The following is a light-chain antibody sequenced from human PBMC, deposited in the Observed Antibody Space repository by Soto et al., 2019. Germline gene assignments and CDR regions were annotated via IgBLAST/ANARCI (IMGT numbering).Light chain of an antibody. Sequence: QSALTQPRSVSGSPGQSVTISCTGSSSDVGAYNYVSWYQHNTGKAPKLLIYDVNKRPSGVPDRFSGSKFGNTASLTISGLQADDEATFYCCSYAGSCDYVFGTGTKLTVL. CDR1: SSDVGAYNY. V-gene: IGLV2-11*01. J-gene: IGLJ1*01. CDR3: CSYAGSCDYV. CDR2: DVN.